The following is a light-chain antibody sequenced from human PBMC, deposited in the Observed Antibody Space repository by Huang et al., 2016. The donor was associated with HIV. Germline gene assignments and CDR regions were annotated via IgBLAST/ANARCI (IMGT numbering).Light chain of an antibody. J-gene: IGKJ4*01. CDR1: QSVRDK. CDR3: QQYESWPPLT. CDR2: ATA. V-gene: IGKV3-15*01. Sequence: EIVMTQSPDTLSVSPGERATLSCRASQSVRDKLALYQQKPGQAPRLLLQATATRAAGVPARFSGSGSGTEFTLTISSLQSEDCGVYYCQQYESWPPLTFGGGTKVEIK.